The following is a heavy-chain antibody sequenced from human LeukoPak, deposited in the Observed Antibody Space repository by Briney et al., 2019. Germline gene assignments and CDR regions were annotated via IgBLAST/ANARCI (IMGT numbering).Heavy chain of an antibody. J-gene: IGHJ4*02. CDR2: IYYSGST. V-gene: IGHV4-39*01. Sequence: SETLSLTCTVSGGSISSSSYYWGWIRQPPGKGLEWIGSIYYSGSTYYNPSLKSRVTISVDTSKNQFSLKLSSVTAADTAVYYCARSSRIAVAAAFDYWGQGTLVTVSS. D-gene: IGHD6-19*01. CDR3: ARSSRIAVAAAFDY. CDR1: GGSISSSSYY.